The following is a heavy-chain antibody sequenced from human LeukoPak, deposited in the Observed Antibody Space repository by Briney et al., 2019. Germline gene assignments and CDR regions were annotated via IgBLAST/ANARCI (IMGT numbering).Heavy chain of an antibody. CDR1: GGSISSGGYS. J-gene: IGHJ4*02. CDR2: IYHSGST. D-gene: IGHD3-9*01. Sequence: SQSLSLTCAVSGGSISSGGYSRSWIRQPPGKGLEWIGYIYHSGSTYYNPSLKSRVTISVDRSKNQFSLKLSSVTAADTAVYYCARTKNTYDILTGYSPGYFDYWGQGTLVTVSS. V-gene: IGHV4-30-2*05. CDR3: ARTKNTYDILTGYSPGYFDY.